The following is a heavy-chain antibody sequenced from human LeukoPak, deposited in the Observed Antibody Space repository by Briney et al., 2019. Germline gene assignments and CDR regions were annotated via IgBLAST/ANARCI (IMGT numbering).Heavy chain of an antibody. CDR3: AKEVLGGNYGDYAVDY. Sequence: GGSLRLSCAASGFTFTTYAMSWVRQAPGKGLEWVSSVSGSGSHTYYADSAKGRFTISRDNSKNTLDLQMHRLRAEDTALYYCAKEVLGGNYGDYAVDYWGQGTLVTVSS. J-gene: IGHJ4*02. CDR1: GFTFTTYA. CDR2: VSGSGSHT. D-gene: IGHD4-17*01. V-gene: IGHV3-23*01.